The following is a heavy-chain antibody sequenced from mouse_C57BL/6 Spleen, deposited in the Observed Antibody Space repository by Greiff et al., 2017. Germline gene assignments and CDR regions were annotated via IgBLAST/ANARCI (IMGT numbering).Heavy chain of an antibody. V-gene: IGHV1-26*01. Sequence: EVQLQQPGPELVKPGASVKISCKASGYTFTNYYMNWVKQSHGKSLEWIGNLNPNNGGTSYNQKFKCKATLTVDKSSCTAYMELLSLTSEDSAVYSCARPDYVDGGWFAGWGPGTLVTVST. CDR3: ARPDYVDGGWFAG. D-gene: IGHD2-13*01. CDR2: LNPNNGGT. CDR1: GYTFTNYY. J-gene: IGHJ3*01.